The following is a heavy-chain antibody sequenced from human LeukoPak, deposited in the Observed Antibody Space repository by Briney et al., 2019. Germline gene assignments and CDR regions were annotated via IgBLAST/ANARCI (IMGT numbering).Heavy chain of an antibody. CDR2: IRFDGTSE. D-gene: IGHD4-17*01. Sequence: GGSLRLSCAASGFTFSNFGMHWVRQAPGKGLEWVAFIRFDGTSEFYADSVKARFTISRDNSQNTVSLQLNSLRAEDTAVYYCAIRALTTPPYWGQGTLVTVSS. CDR1: GFTFSNFG. CDR3: AIRALTTPPY. J-gene: IGHJ4*02. V-gene: IGHV3-30*02.